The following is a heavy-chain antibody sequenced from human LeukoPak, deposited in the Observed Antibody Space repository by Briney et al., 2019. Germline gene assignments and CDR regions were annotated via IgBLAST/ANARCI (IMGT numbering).Heavy chain of an antibody. CDR1: GYTFTSYY. J-gene: IGHJ4*02. V-gene: IGHV1-18*04. D-gene: IGHD6-19*01. Sequence: ASVKVSCKASGYTFTSYYMHWVRQAPGQGLEWMGWISAYSGNTNYLQKLQGRVSMTTDTSSSTAYMELRSLTSDDTAVYYCAREEPSSGWSYFDYWGQGTLVTVSS. CDR2: ISAYSGNT. CDR3: AREEPSSGWSYFDY.